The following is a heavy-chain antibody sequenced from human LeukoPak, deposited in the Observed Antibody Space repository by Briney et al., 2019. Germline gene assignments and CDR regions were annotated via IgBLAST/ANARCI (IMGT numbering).Heavy chain of an antibody. CDR2: INHGGGT. CDR1: GGSFSDYF. Sequence: SETLSLTCAVYGGSFSDYFWNWISQPPGKGLEWIGEINHGGGTRYNPSLKGRATISVDTSKKQFSLNLTSVTAADTAVYYCARGEDGTGDYRPTHFDSWGQGTLVAVSS. J-gene: IGHJ4*02. CDR3: ARGEDGTGDYRPTHFDS. D-gene: IGHD4-17*01. V-gene: IGHV4-34*01.